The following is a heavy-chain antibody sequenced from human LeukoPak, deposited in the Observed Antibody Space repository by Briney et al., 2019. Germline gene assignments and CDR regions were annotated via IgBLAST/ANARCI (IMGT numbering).Heavy chain of an antibody. V-gene: IGHV4-59*10. Sequence: KSSETLSLTCSVYGGSFSGYYWSWIRQPPGKGLEWIGRIYTSGSTNYNPSLKSRVTMSADTSKNQFSLKLSSVTAADTAVYYCARNNFRYSYGQDHWYFDLWGRGTLVTVSS. D-gene: IGHD5-18*01. CDR1: GGSFSGYY. J-gene: IGHJ2*01. CDR3: ARNNFRYSYGQDHWYFDL. CDR2: IYTSGST.